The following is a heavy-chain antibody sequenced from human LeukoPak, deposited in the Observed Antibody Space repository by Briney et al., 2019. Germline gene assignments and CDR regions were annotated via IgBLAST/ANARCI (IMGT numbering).Heavy chain of an antibody. CDR3: ARGALYYYGSGSYHHNWFDP. CDR1: GGSFSGYY. CDR2: INHSGST. J-gene: IGHJ5*02. Sequence: PSETLSLTCAVYGGSFSGYYWSWIRQPPGKGLEWIGDINHSGSTNYNPSLKSRVTISVDTSKNQFSLKLRSVTAADTAVYYCARGALYYYGSGSYHHNWFDPWGQGTLVTVSS. V-gene: IGHV4-34*01. D-gene: IGHD3-10*01.